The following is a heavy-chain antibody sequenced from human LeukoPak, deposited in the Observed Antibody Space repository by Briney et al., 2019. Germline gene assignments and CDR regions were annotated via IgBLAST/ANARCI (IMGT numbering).Heavy chain of an antibody. CDR3: ARHKGGYCSGGSCYSGYFQH. Sequence: SETLSLTCAVFGGSFSGYYWSWIRQPPGKGLEWIGEINHSGSTNYNPSLKSRVTISVDTSKNQFSLKLSSVTAADTAVYYCARHKGGYCSGGSCYSGYFQHWGQGTLVTVSS. CDR2: INHSGST. CDR1: GGSFSGYY. V-gene: IGHV4-34*01. D-gene: IGHD2-15*01. J-gene: IGHJ1*01.